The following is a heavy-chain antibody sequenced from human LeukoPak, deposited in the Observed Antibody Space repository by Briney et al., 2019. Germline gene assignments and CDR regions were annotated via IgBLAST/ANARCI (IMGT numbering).Heavy chain of an antibody. CDR3: AREAITMVRGVIITRLFDP. CDR1: GGSISSGGYS. Sequence: SQTLSLTCAVSGGSISSGGYSWSWIRQPPGKGLEWIGYIYHSGSTYYNPSLKSRVTISVDRSKNQFSLKLSSVTAADTAVYYCAREAITMVRGVIITRLFDPWGQGTLVTVSS. V-gene: IGHV4-30-2*01. J-gene: IGHJ5*02. CDR2: IYHSGST. D-gene: IGHD3-10*01.